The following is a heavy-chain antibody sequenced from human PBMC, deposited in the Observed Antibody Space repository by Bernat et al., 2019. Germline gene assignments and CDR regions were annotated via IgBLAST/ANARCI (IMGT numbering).Heavy chain of an antibody. D-gene: IGHD5-18*01. CDR2: ISGSGGST. CDR3: AKCEGYSYGSHFDY. J-gene: IGHJ4*02. CDR1: GFTFSSYG. Sequence: EVQLVESGGGLVQPGGSLRLSCAASGFTFSSYGMSWVRQAPGKGLEWVSGISGSGGSTYYADSVKGRFTISRDNSKNMLYLQMNSLRAEDTAVYYCAKCEGYSYGSHFDYWGQGTLVTVSS. V-gene: IGHV3-23*04.